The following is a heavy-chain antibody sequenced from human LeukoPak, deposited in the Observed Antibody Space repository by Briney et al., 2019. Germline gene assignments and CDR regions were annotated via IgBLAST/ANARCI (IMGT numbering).Heavy chain of an antibody. CDR3: ARFYSSGPARFDY. D-gene: IGHD5-18*01. CDR1: GCSISNYH. V-gene: IGHV4-59*01. CDR2: IYYTGST. Sequence: SETLSLTCTVSGCSISNYHWSWIPQPPGKGLEWIGYIYYTGSTNYNPSLKSRVTITVDTSKNQFSLKLSSVTAADTAMYYCARFYSSGPARFDYWGQGTLVTVSS. J-gene: IGHJ4*02.